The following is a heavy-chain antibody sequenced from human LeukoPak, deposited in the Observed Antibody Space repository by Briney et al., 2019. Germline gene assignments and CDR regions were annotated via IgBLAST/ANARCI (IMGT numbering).Heavy chain of an antibody. D-gene: IGHD5-24*01. V-gene: IGHV3-74*01. CDR3: ARGRDGLNY. CDR2: INSDGGYT. CDR1: GFIFSSDW. Sequence: PGGSLRLSCAASGFIFSSDWMHWVRQAPGKGLVWVSRINSDGGYTSYVDSVKGRFTISRDNAKNTLYLQMNSLRAEDTAVYYCARGRDGLNYWGQGTLVTVSS. J-gene: IGHJ4*02.